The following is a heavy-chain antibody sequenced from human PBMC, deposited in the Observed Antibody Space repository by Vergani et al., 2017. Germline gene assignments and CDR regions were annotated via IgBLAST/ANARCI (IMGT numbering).Heavy chain of an antibody. CDR3: TTGKRSGYDYQDYYYYYGMDV. D-gene: IGHD5-12*01. CDR1: GFTFSNAW. Sequence: EVQLVESGGGLVKPGGSLRLSCAASGFTFSNAWMSWVRQAPGKGLEWVGRIKSKTDGGTTDYAAPVKGRFTISRDDSKNTLYLQMNSLKTEDTAVYYCTTGKRSGYDYQDYYYYYGMDVWGQGTTVTVSS. V-gene: IGHV3-15*01. J-gene: IGHJ6*02. CDR2: IKSKTDGGTT.